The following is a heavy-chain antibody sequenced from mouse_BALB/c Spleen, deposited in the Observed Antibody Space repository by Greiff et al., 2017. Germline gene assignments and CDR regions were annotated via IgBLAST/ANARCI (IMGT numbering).Heavy chain of an antibody. D-gene: IGHD1-1*01. Sequence: VKLMESGPGLVQPSQSLSITCTVSGFSLTSYGVHWVRQSPGKGLEWLGVIWSGGSTDYNAAFMSRLSISKDNSKSQVFFKMNSLQADDTAIYYCAAKTTVVHFDYWGQGTTVTVSA. J-gene: IGHJ2*01. CDR3: AAKTTVVHFDY. CDR2: IWSGGST. CDR1: GFSLTSYG. V-gene: IGHV2-2*01.